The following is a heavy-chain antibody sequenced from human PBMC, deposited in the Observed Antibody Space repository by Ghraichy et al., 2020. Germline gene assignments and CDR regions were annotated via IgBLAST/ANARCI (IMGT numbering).Heavy chain of an antibody. Sequence: ASVKVSCKASGYTFTGYYMHWVRQAPGQGLEWMGRINPNSGGTNYAQKFQGRVTMTRDTSISTAYMELSRLRSDDMAVYYCARDRGDGYNLDIFDYWGQGTLVTVSS. CDR3: ARDRGDGYNLDIFDY. CDR1: GYTFTGYY. D-gene: IGHD5-24*01. V-gene: IGHV1-2*06. CDR2: INPNSGGT. J-gene: IGHJ4*02.